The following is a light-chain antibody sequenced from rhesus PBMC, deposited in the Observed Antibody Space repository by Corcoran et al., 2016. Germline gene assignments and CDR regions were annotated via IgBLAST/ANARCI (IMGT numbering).Light chain of an antibody. CDR2: AAS. V-gene: IGKV1-28*01. J-gene: IGKJ1*01. CDR3: LQHNSYPWT. CDR1: QGISSY. Sequence: DIQMTQSPSSLSASVGDTVTITCRASQGISSYLNWFQQNPGKAPKLLIYAASSLESGVPSRFSGRGSGTEFTLTISSLQPEDFAAYYCLQHNSYPWTFGQGTKVEIK.